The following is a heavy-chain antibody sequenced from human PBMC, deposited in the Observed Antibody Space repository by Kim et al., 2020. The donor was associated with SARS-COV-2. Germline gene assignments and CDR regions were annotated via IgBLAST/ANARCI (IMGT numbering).Heavy chain of an antibody. D-gene: IGHD3-10*01. Sequence: SLKSRVTVSVDTSKDQFSLKLSSVTAADTAVYYCARGRSYYGSGYYFDYWGQGTLVTVSS. CDR3: ARGRSYYGSGYYFDY. J-gene: IGHJ4*02. V-gene: IGHV4-34*01.